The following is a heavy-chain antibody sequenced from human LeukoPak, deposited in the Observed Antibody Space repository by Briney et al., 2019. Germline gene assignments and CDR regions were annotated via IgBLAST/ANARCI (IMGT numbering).Heavy chain of an antibody. Sequence: GGSLRLSCAASGFTFSSYSMNWVRQAPGKGLEWVSSISGSSSYINYADSVKGRFIISRDNAKNSLNLQMNSLRAEDTAVYYCARGGGAFNYWGQGTLVTVSS. V-gene: IGHV3-21*01. CDR2: ISGSSSYI. CDR3: ARGGGAFNY. D-gene: IGHD3-10*01. CDR1: GFTFSSYS. J-gene: IGHJ4*02.